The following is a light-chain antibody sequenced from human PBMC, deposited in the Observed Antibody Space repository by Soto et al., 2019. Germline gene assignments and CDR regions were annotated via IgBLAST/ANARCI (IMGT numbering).Light chain of an antibody. CDR3: CSYAGSYTLV. CDR1: SSDVGGYDC. J-gene: IGLJ3*02. V-gene: IGLV2-11*01. Sequence: QSALTQPRSVTGSPGQSVTISCTGSSSDVGGYDCVSWYQQHPGKAPKLMISDVSEWPSGVPDRFSGSKSANTASLTISGLQAVDEVDYYCCSYAGSYTLVFGGGTKLTVL. CDR2: DVS.